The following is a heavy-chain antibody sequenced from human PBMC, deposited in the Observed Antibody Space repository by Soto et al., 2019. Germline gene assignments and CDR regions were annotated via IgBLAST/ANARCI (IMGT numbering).Heavy chain of an antibody. J-gene: IGHJ4*02. CDR2: ISAHNGNT. V-gene: IGHV1-18*01. D-gene: IGHD1-1*01. CDR3: ARGRYGDY. Sequence: QVHLVQSGAEVKKPGASVKVSCKGSGYAFTTYGITWVRQAPGQGLEWMGWISAHNGNTNYAQKLQGRVTVTRDTSRSTAYMELRSLRSDDTAVYYCARGRYGDYGGQGALVTVSS. CDR1: GYAFTTYG.